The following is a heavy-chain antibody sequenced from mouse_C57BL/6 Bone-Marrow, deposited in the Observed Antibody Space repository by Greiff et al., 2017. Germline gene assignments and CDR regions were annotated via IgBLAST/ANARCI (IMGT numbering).Heavy chain of an antibody. CDR3: ARSGPLGRSFDY. J-gene: IGHJ2*01. Sequence: QVQLQQPGAELVKPGASVKMSCKASGYTFTSYWITWVKQRPGQGLEGIGDICPTSGRTNYNEKFKSKAILTVDTSSNTAYMKLSSLTSEDSAVLYCARSGPLGRSFDYWGQGTTLTVSS. CDR2: ICPTSGRT. V-gene: IGHV1-55*01. CDR1: GYTFTSYW. D-gene: IGHD4-1*01.